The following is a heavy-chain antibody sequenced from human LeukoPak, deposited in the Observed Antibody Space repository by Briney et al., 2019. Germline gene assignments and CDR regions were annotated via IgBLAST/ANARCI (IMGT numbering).Heavy chain of an antibody. D-gene: IGHD5-18*01. CDR3: ARDVRGYSYGYDY. CDR2: ISSSSSYI. Sequence: GGSLRPSCAASGFTFSSYSMNWVRQAPGKGLEWVSSISSSSSYIYYADSVKGRFTISRDNAKNSLYLQMNSLRAEDTAVYYCARDVRGYSYGYDYWGQGTLVTVSS. CDR1: GFTFSSYS. V-gene: IGHV3-21*01. J-gene: IGHJ4*02.